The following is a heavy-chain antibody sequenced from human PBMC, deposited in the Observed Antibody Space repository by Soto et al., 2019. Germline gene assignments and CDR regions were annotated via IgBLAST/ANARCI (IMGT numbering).Heavy chain of an antibody. CDR2: IYYSGST. CDR3: ARDIMGTNYYYYGMDV. V-gene: IGHV4-59*01. D-gene: IGHD2-8*01. CDR1: GGSISSYY. J-gene: IGHJ6*02. Sequence: ETLSLTCTVSGGSISSYYLSWIRQPPGKGLEWIGYIYYSGSTNYNPSLKSRVTISVDTSKNQFSLKLSSVTAADTAVYYCARDIMGTNYYYYGMDVWGQGTTVTVSS.